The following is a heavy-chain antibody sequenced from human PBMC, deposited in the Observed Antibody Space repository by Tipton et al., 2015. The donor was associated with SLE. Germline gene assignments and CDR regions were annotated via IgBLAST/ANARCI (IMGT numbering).Heavy chain of an antibody. V-gene: IGHV4-59*10. J-gene: IGHJ4*02. CDR2: IYTSGST. D-gene: IGHD6-19*01. Sequence: TLSLTCAVYGGSFSSYYWSWIRQPAGKGLEWIGHIYTSGSTNYNPSLKSRVTISVDTSKNQFSLKLSSVTAADTAVYYCAGSAVAGTLDYWGQGTLVTVSS. CDR3: AGSAVAGTLDY. CDR1: GGSFSSYY.